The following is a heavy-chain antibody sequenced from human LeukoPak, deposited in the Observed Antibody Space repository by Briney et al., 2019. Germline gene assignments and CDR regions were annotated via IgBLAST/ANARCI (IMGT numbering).Heavy chain of an antibody. V-gene: IGHV1-18*01. CDR2: ISAYNGNT. CDR1: GYTFTSYG. CDR3: ARDGVYIVAVVAATRDYYYYGMDV. Sequence: ASVKVSCKASGYTFTSYGISWVRQAPGQGLEWMGWISAYNGNTNYAQKLQGRVTMTTDTSTSTAYMELRSLRSDDTAVYYCARDGVYIVAVVAATRDYYYYGMDVWGQGTTVTVSS. D-gene: IGHD2-15*01. J-gene: IGHJ6*02.